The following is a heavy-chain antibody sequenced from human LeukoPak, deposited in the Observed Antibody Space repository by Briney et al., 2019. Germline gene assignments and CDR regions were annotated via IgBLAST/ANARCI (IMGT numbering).Heavy chain of an antibody. CDR1: GISVRSNY. CDR3: ARDRLPGKAAAGICDY. J-gene: IGHJ4*02. D-gene: IGHD6-13*01. Sequence: PGGSLRLSCAASGISVRSNYMNWVRQAPGTGLEWVSLISSGDDTDYADSVRGRFSISRDKSKNTLYLQMNSLRAEDTAVYYCARDRLPGKAAAGICDYWGQGTLVTVSS. CDR2: ISSGDDT. V-gene: IGHV3-53*05.